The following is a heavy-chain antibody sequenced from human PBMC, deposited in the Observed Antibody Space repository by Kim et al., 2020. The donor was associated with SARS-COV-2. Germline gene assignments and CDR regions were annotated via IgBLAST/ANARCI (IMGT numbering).Heavy chain of an antibody. CDR1: GFTVSSNY. V-gene: IGHV3-66*01. J-gene: IGHJ4*02. CDR2: IYSGGST. D-gene: IGHD2-15*01. CDR3: AREGGHYCSGGSCYSQDLYYLDY. Sequence: GGSLRLSCAASGFTVSSNYMSWVRQAPGKGLEWVSVIYSGGSTYYADSAKGSLSISRDNSKNTLYLQMNSLRAADTAVYYCAREGGHYCSGGSCYSQDLYYLDYWGQGTLVTVSS.